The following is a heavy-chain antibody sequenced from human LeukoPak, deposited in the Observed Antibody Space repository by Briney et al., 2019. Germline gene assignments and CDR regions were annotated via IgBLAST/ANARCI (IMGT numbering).Heavy chain of an antibody. Sequence: ASVKVSCKASGYTFTSYGISWVRQAPGQGLEWMGWISAYNGNTNYAQKLQGRVTMTTDTSTSKAYMELRSLRSDDTAVYYCARADYDFWSGPPNWFDPWGQGTLVTVSS. CDR3: ARADYDFWSGPPNWFDP. J-gene: IGHJ5*02. CDR1: GYTFTSYG. D-gene: IGHD3-3*01. CDR2: ISAYNGNT. V-gene: IGHV1-18*01.